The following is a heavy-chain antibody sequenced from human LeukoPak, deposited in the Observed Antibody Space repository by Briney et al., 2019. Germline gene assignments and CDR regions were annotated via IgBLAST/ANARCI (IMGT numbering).Heavy chain of an antibody. V-gene: IGHV3-11*04. D-gene: IGHD6-13*01. J-gene: IGHJ4*02. Sequence: GGSLRLSCAASGFTFSDYYMSWIRQAPGKGLEWVSYISSSGNTIYYADSVKGRFTISRDNAKNSLCLQMDSLRAEDTAVYYCAREGIWQQLDGYYFDYWGQGTLVTVSS. CDR3: AREGIWQQLDGYYFDY. CDR1: GFTFSDYY. CDR2: ISSSGNTI.